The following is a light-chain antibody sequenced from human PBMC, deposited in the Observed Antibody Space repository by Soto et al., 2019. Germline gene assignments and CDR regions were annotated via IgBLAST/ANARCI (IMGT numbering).Light chain of an antibody. CDR1: SSDVGAYNF. CDR2: DVA. J-gene: IGLJ1*01. V-gene: IGLV2-14*03. Sequence: QSALTQPASVSGSPGQSITISCTGTSSDVGAYNFVSWYQHHPDKAPKVVIYDVANRPSGVSYRFSASKSGNTVSLTISGLQAEDEADYYCMSFTSSNTYVFGTGTKVTVL. CDR3: MSFTSSNTYV.